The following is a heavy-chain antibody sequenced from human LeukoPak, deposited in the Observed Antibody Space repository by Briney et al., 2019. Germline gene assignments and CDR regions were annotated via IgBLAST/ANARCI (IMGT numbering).Heavy chain of an antibody. CDR1: GFTFSSYA. D-gene: IGHD3-22*01. Sequence: GGSLRLSCAASGFTFSSYAMSWVRQAPGKGLEWVLGISGSGDNTYYADSVKGRFTISRDNSKNTLYVQVNSLGTEDTAAYYCAKGSYYDSSGSFYFDYWGQGTLVTVSS. V-gene: IGHV3-23*01. J-gene: IGHJ4*02. CDR2: ISGSGDNT. CDR3: AKGSYYDSSGSFYFDY.